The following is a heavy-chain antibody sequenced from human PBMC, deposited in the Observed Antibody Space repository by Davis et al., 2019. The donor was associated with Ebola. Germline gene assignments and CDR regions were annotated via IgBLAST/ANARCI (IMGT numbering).Heavy chain of an antibody. V-gene: IGHV4-34*01. CDR2: VNHRGRT. J-gene: IGHJ4*02. CDR1: GGSFSDYY. Sequence: PSETLSLTCAVYGGSFSDYYWSFIRQSPGKGLEWIGEVNHRGRTYSNPSLRSRATLSIDTSRKQISLKLTSVTAADTAVYYCASPHQIRGKDFFDCWGQGTLVTVSS. D-gene: IGHD2-2*01. CDR3: ASPHQIRGKDFFDC.